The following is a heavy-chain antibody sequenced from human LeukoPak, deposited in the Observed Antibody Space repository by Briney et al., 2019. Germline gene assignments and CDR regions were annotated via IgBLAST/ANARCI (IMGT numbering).Heavy chain of an antibody. J-gene: IGHJ4*02. Sequence: SETLSPTCTVSGGSISSGGYYWSWIRQHPGKGLEWIGYIYYSGSTYYNPSLKSRVTISVDTSKNQFSLKLSSVTAADTAVYYCARADYGSGSYFTPGPFDYWGQGTLVTVSS. CDR3: ARADYGSGSYFTPGPFDY. D-gene: IGHD3-10*01. CDR1: GGSISSGGYY. V-gene: IGHV4-31*03. CDR2: IYYSGST.